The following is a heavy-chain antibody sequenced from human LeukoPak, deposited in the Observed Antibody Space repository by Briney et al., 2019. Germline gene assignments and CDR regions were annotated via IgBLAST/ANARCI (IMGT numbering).Heavy chain of an antibody. CDR3: AKGQYCSGGSCYDDAFDI. D-gene: IGHD2-15*01. V-gene: IGHV3-23*01. Sequence: GGSLILSCAASGFTFSSYAMSWVRQAPGKGLGWVSAISGSGGSTYYADSVKGRFTISRDNSKNTLYLQMNSLRAEDTAVYYCAKGQYCSGGSCYDDAFDIWGQGTMVTVSS. CDR2: ISGSGGST. J-gene: IGHJ3*02. CDR1: GFTFSSYA.